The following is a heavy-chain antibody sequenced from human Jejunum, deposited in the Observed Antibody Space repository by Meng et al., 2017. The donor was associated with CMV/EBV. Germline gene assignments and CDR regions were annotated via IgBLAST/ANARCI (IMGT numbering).Heavy chain of an antibody. V-gene: IGHV3-7*01. D-gene: IGHD3-16*01. CDR3: ARDPFTGMDV. CDR2: IKQDGSEK. Sequence: LSCAASGFTCSSYWMSWVRQAPGKGLEWVANIKQDGSEKYYVDSVKGRFTISRDNAKNSLYLQMNSLRAEDTAVYYCARDPFTGMDVWGQGTTVTV. J-gene: IGHJ6*02. CDR1: GFTCSSYW.